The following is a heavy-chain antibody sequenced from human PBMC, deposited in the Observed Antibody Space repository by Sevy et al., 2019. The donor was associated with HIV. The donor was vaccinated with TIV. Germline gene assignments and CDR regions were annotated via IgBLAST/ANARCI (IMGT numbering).Heavy chain of an antibody. CDR1: GGSISSGGYY. CDR2: IYYTGTT. J-gene: IGHJ5*02. D-gene: IGHD2-15*01. Sequence: SETLSLTCSVSGGSISSGGYYWAWIRQHPGKGLEWIGYIYYTGTTYYNPSLKSRITISLDTSKNQFSLKLNSVTAAETAVYYCAGDLPYCRGGTCFSPAGWFDPWGQGTLVTVSS. V-gene: IGHV4-31*03. CDR3: AGDLPYCRGGTCFSPAGWFDP.